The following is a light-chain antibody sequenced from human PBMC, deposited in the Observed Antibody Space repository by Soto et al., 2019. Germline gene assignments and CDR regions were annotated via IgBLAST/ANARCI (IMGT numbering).Light chain of an antibody. J-gene: IGKJ4*01. CDR3: QQRNNWPLT. Sequence: EIVLTQSPGTLSLSPGERATLSCRASQTLSTAYLAWYQQKPGQAPRLLIYGASRRATGISDRFSGSGSGTDFSLSISRLEPEDFAVYYCQQRNNWPLTFGGGTKVDIK. CDR2: GAS. CDR1: QTLSTAY. V-gene: IGKV3D-20*02.